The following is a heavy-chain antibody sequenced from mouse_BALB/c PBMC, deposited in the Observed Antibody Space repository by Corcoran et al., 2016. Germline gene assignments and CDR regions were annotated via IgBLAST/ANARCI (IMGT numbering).Heavy chain of an antibody. J-gene: IGHJ1*01. CDR3: ASGGYDGNYGGYFDV. Sequence: EVQLQQSGPELVKPAASVKMSCKASGSTFTSYVLHWVQQKPGQGLEWIGYINPYNDGTKYNEKFKGKATLTSDKSSSTAYMELSSLTSEDSAVYYWASGGYDGNYGGYFDVWGAGTTVTVSS. CDR1: GSTFTSYV. CDR2: INPYNDGT. D-gene: IGHD2-1*01. V-gene: IGHV1S136*01.